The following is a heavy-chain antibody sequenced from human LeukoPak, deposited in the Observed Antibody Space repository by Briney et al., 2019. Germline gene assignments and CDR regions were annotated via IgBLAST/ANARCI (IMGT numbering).Heavy chain of an antibody. V-gene: IGHV4-34*01. CDR1: GGSFSGYY. CDR3: ARGPRTWFDP. J-gene: IGHJ5*02. Sequence: SETLSLTCAVYGGSFSGYYWSWIRQPPGKGLEWIGEINHSGSTNYNPSLKSRVTMSVDTSKNQFSLKLSSVTAADTAVYYCARGPRTWFDPWGQGTLVTVSS. CDR2: INHSGST.